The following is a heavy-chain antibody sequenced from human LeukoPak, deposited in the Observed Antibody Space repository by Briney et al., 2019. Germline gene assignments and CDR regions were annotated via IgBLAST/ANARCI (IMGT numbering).Heavy chain of an antibody. V-gene: IGHV1-2*02. CDR3: ARADRLHGGPYLIGP. J-gene: IGHJ5*02. D-gene: IGHD2-21*01. CDR1: GYSFTDYY. Sequence: ASVKVSCKASGYSFTDYYMHWVRQAPGQGLEWMGWINLNNGDIKSAQKFQGRVTMTRDTSITTVYMEVSWLTSDNTAIHYCARADRLHGGPYLIGPWGQGTLVTVSS. CDR2: INLNNGDI.